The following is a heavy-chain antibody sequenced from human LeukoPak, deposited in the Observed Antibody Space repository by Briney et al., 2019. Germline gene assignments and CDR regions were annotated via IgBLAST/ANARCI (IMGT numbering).Heavy chain of an antibody. V-gene: IGHV4-59*11. Sequence: SETLSLTCTVSGGSISSHYWSWIRQPPGKGLEWIGYIYYSGSTNYNPSLKSRVTISVDTSKNQFSLKLSSVTAADTAVYYCARDPLGVPAWGQGTLVTVSS. J-gene: IGHJ5*02. D-gene: IGHD2-8*01. CDR1: GGSISSHY. CDR2: IYYSGST. CDR3: ARDPLGVPA.